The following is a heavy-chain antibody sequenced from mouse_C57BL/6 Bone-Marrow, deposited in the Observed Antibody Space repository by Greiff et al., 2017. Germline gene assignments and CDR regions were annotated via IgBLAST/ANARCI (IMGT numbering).Heavy chain of an antibody. V-gene: IGHV1-39*01. Sequence: VQLQQPGPELVKPGASVKISCKASGYSFTDYNMNWVKQSNGKSLEWIGVINPNYGTTSYNQKFKGKATLTVHQSSSTAYMQLNSLTSEDSAVYDCASAGYYSYYFDYWGQGTTLTVAS. D-gene: IGHD2-3*01. J-gene: IGHJ2*01. CDR3: ASAGYYSYYFDY. CDR1: GYSFTDYN. CDR2: INPNYGTT.